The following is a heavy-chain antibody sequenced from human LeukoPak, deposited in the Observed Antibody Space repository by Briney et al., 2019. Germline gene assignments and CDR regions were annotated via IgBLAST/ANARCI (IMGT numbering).Heavy chain of an antibody. J-gene: IGHJ5*02. CDR3: ARGLYCSGGSCYPWFDP. D-gene: IGHD2-15*01. CDR2: INWNGGST. CDR1: GFTFDDYG. V-gene: IGHV3-20*04. Sequence: PGGSLRLSCAASGFTFDDYGMSWVRQAPGKGLEWVSGINWNGGSTGYADSVKGRFTISRDNAKNSLYLQMNSLRAEDTALYYCARGLYCSGGSCYPWFDPWGQGTLVTVSS.